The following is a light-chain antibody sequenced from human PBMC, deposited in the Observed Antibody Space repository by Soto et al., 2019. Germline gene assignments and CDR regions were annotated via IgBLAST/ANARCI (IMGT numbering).Light chain of an antibody. CDR2: AAS. J-gene: IGKJ1*01. CDR1: QSISTY. Sequence: DIQMTQSPSSLSASVGDRVTITCRAGQSISTYLNWYQQKPGKAPKLLIYAASSLQSGVPSRFSGSGSGTDFTLTISSLQPEDFATYYCQQYNSYSQTFGQGTKVEIK. V-gene: IGKV1-39*01. CDR3: QQYNSYSQT.